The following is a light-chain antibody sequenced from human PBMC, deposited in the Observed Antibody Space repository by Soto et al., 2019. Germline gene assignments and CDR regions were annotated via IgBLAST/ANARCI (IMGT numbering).Light chain of an antibody. V-gene: IGKV3-20*01. J-gene: IGKJ1*01. Sequence: EIVLTQSPGTLSLSPGERATLSCRASQSVSSSYLAWYQQKPGQAPRLLIYGASSRATGIPDRFSGSGSGVDFPLTISRLEPEDFAVYYCLQYGSSPPTFGQGTKVEIK. CDR3: LQYGSSPPT. CDR2: GAS. CDR1: QSVSSSY.